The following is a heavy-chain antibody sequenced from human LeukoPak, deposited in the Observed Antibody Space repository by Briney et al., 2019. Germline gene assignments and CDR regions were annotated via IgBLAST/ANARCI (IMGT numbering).Heavy chain of an antibody. CDR1: GFAFSTYT. V-gene: IGHV3-21*01. J-gene: IGHJ4*02. CDR2: ISSRSSHI. Sequence: PGGSLRLSCGASGFAFSTYTMNWVRQGPGKGLEWVSSISSRSSHIYYADSVKGRFTISRENAKNSLYLQMTSLRADDTAVYYCARAMPFDGSGYYYPFDYWGQGTLVTVSP. CDR3: ARAMPFDGSGYYYPFDY. D-gene: IGHD3-22*01.